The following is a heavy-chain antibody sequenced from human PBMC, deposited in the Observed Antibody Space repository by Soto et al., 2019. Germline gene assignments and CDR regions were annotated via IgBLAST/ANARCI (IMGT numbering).Heavy chain of an antibody. V-gene: IGHV4-30-4*08. D-gene: IGHD4-17*01. Sequence: PSAPLSLTSTVPGGSTSGGDYYRSCSRQAPAQGLGWIGSIYYSGSTYYNPSLKSRVPRSVNTSKNQFSRKLSSVTAADTAXYYCARVRTTVTTGWFDPWGQGTLVTVSS. J-gene: IGHJ5*02. CDR2: IYYSGST. CDR1: GGSTSGGDYY. CDR3: ARVRTTVTTGWFDP.